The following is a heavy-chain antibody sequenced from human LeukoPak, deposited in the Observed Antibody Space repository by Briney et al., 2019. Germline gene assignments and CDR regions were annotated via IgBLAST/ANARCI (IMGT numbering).Heavy chain of an antibody. CDR1: GGSISSGSYY. Sequence: SQTLSLTCTVSGGSISSGSYYWSWIRQPPGKGLEWIGYIYYSGSTKYNPSLKSRVTISVDTSKNQFSLKLSSVTAADTAVYYCARSNSRVNWFDPWGQGTLVTVSS. J-gene: IGHJ5*02. D-gene: IGHD4-11*01. V-gene: IGHV4-61*01. CDR2: IYYSGST. CDR3: ARSNSRVNWFDP.